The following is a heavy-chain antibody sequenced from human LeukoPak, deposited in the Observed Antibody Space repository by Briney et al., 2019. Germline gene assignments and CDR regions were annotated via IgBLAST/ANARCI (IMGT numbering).Heavy chain of an antibody. J-gene: IGHJ4*02. CDR2: VYYSGST. CDR3: ARHSPIAATGTFDY. V-gene: IGHV4-59*08. D-gene: IGHD6-13*01. CDR1: DGSISGYF. Sequence: SETLSLTCTVSDGSISGYFWSWIRLPPGKGLEWIGYVYYSGSTNYNPSLKSRVTISVDTSKKQFTLNLSSATAADTAMYYCARHSPIAATGTFDYWGQGTLVTVSS.